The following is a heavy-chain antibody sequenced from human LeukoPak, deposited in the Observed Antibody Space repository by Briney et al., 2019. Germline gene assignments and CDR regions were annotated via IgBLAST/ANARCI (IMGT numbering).Heavy chain of an antibody. V-gene: IGHV4-39*01. CDR3: ARTSNIAAAGNGMDV. Sequence: SETLSLTCTVSGGSTSSSSYCGGWIRQPPGKGLEWIGSICYSVSTFYNPSLKSRVTLSVDTSKNQFSLRLSSVTAADTAVYYCARTSNIAAAGNGMDVWGQGTTVTVS. CDR1: GGSTSSSSYC. J-gene: IGHJ6*02. D-gene: IGHD6-13*01. CDR2: ICYSVST.